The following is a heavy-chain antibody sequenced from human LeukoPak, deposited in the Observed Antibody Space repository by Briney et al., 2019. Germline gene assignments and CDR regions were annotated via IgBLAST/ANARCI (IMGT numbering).Heavy chain of an antibody. V-gene: IGHV1-69*04. CDR2: IIPILGIA. D-gene: IGHD6-19*01. CDR1: GGTFSSYA. CDR3: AKAGYSSGWEGYYYGMDV. J-gene: IGHJ6*02. Sequence: SVNVSCKASGGTFSSYAISWVRQAPGQGLEWMGRIIPILGIANYAQKFQGRVTITADKSTSTAYMELSSLRSEDTAVYYCAKAGYSSGWEGYYYGMDVWGQGTTVTVSS.